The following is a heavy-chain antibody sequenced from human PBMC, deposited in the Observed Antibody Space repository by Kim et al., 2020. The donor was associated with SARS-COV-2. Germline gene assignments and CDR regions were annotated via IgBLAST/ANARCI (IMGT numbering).Heavy chain of an antibody. CDR1: GFTFRNYA. J-gene: IGHJ4*02. D-gene: IGHD3-3*01. CDR2: ISGSGGIT. CDR3: AKTSFGVVTANTYFDY. Sequence: GGSLRLSCAASGFTFRNYAMSWVRQAPGKGLEWVSGISGSGGITNYAESVKGRFTISRDNSKSTVFLQMNSLRAKDTAVYYCAKTSFGVVTANTYFDYWGQGTLVTVSS. V-gene: IGHV3-23*01.